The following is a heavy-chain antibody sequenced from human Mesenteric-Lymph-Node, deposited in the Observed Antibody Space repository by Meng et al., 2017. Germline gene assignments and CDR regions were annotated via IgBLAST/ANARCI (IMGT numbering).Heavy chain of an antibody. J-gene: IGHJ4*01. Sequence: QVQLQESGPGLVKPSQTLSLTCTVSGGSISSGGHSGSWIRQHPGKGLEWIAYIYYSGSTYYNPSLKSRVILSVDTSKNQFSLKLSSVTAADTAVYYCARVDSSGYFLDYWGQGTLVTVSS. D-gene: IGHD3-22*01. CDR3: ARVDSSGYFLDY. CDR1: GGSISSGGHS. V-gene: IGHV4-31*03. CDR2: IYYSGST.